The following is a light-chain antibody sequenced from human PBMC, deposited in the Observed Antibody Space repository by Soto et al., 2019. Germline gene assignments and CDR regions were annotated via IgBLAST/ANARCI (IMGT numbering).Light chain of an antibody. CDR2: RNN. CDR3: AAWDDSLSGWV. Sequence: QSVLTQPPSASGTPGQRGTISCSGSSSNIGSNYVYWYQQLPGTAPKLLIYRNNQRPSGVPDRFSGSKSGTSASLAISGLRSEDAADYYCAAWDDSLSGWVFGGGTKLTVL. V-gene: IGLV1-47*01. J-gene: IGLJ3*02. CDR1: SSNIGSNY.